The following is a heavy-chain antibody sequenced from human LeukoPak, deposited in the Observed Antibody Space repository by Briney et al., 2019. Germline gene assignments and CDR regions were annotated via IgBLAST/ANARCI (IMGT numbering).Heavy chain of an antibody. J-gene: IGHJ5*02. CDR3: ARRFYGSGSYYAYNWFDP. D-gene: IGHD3-10*01. Sequence: PSETLSLTCTVSGGSISSYYWSWIRQPPGKGLEWIGYIYYSGSTNYNPSLKSRVTISVDTSKNQFSLKLSSVTAADTAVYYCARRFYGSGSYYAYNWFDPWGQGTLVTVSS. CDR2: IYYSGST. CDR1: GGSISSYY. V-gene: IGHV4-59*01.